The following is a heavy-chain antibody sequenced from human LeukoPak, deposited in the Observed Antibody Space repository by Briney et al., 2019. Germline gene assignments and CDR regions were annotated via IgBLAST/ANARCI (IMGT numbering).Heavy chain of an antibody. CDR1: GGSISSSSYY. D-gene: IGHD3-10*01. V-gene: IGHV4-39*07. CDR3: ARTYGSGTYYFDY. Sequence: SETLSLTCTVSGGSISSSSYYWGWIRQPPGKGLEWIGSIYYSGSTYYNPSLKSRVTISVDTSKNQFSLKLSSVTAADTAVYYCARTYGSGTYYFDYWGQGTLVTVSS. CDR2: IYYSGST. J-gene: IGHJ4*02.